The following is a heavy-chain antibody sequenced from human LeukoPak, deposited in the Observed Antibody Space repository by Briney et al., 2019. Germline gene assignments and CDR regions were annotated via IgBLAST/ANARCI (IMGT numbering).Heavy chain of an antibody. CDR3: AREAVVPAVNTYYMDV. J-gene: IGHJ6*03. CDR1: GGSISSGDYY. Sequence: PSETLSLTCTVSGGSISSGDYYWSWIRQPPGKGLEWIGYIYYSGSTYYNPSLKSRVTISVDTSKNQFSLKLSSVTAADTAVYYCAREAVVPAVNTYYMDVWGKGTTVTVSS. V-gene: IGHV4-30-4*08. CDR2: IYYSGST. D-gene: IGHD2-2*01.